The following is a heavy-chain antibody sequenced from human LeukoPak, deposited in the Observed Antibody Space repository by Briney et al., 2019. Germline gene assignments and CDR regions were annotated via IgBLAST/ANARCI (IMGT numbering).Heavy chain of an antibody. CDR2: ISAYNGNT. D-gene: IGHD3-16*01. Sequence: ASVKVSCKASGYTFTSYGISWVRQAPGQGLEWMGWISAYNGNTNYAQKLQGRVTMTTDTPTSTAYMEPRSLRSDDTAVYYCARERGNDHGDYWGQGTLVTVSS. CDR3: ARERGNDHGDY. J-gene: IGHJ4*02. V-gene: IGHV1-18*01. CDR1: GYTFTSYG.